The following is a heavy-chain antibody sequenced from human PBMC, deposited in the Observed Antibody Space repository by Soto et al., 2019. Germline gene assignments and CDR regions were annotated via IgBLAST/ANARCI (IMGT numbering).Heavy chain of an antibody. CDR1: GGTFSSYA. CDR2: IIPIFGTA. CDR3: ARVYDSSGYYTPGRYGMDV. Sequence: KVSCKASGGTFSSYAISWVRQAPGQGLEWMGGIIPIFGTANYAQKFQGRVTITADESTSTAYMELSSLRSEDTAVYYCARVYDSSGYYTPGRYGMDVWGQGTTVTVSS. V-gene: IGHV1-69*01. D-gene: IGHD3-22*01. J-gene: IGHJ6*02.